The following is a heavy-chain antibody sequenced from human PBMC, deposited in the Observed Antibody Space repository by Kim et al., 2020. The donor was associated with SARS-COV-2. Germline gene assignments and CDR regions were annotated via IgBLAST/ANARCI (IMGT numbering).Heavy chain of an antibody. J-gene: IGHJ3*02. V-gene: IGHV3-23*02. CDR3: AKDMYSGSYNAFDI. Sequence: DAVKGRFTTSRDNSKNPLYLQMNSLGAEDTAVYYCAKDMYSGSYNAFDIWGQGTMGTVSS. D-gene: IGHD1-26*01.